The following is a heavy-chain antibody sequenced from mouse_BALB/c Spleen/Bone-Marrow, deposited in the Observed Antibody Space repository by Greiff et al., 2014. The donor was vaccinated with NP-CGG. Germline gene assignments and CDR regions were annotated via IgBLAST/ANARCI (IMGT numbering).Heavy chain of an antibody. D-gene: IGHD1-1*01. Sequence: EVQLQQSGAELAKPGASVKLSCSASGFNIKDTYMHWVKQRPEQGLEWIGRIDPANGDTKYDPKFQGKATITADTSSNTAYLQLSSLTSENTAVYYCNKPAFYYGNSYWYFDVWGAGTTVTVSS. CDR2: IDPANGDT. CDR1: GFNIKDTY. CDR3: NKPAFYYGNSYWYFDV. V-gene: IGHV14-3*02. J-gene: IGHJ1*01.